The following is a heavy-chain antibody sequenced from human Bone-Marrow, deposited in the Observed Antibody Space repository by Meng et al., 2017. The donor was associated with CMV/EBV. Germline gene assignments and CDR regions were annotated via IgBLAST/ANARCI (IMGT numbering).Heavy chain of an antibody. J-gene: IGHJ6*02. Sequence: SVKVSCKASGGTFSSYAISWVRQAPGQGLEWMGGIIPIFGTANYAQKFQGRVTITTDESTSTDYMELSSLRSEDTAVYYCARASGRVAVAGLIYYYYGMDVWGQGTTVTVSS. D-gene: IGHD6-19*01. CDR2: IIPIFGTA. CDR3: ARASGRVAVAGLIYYYYGMDV. CDR1: GGTFSSYA. V-gene: IGHV1-69*05.